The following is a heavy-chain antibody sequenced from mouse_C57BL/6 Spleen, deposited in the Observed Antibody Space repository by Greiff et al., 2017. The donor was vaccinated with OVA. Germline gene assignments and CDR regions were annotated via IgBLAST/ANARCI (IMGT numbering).Heavy chain of an antibody. CDR3: ARRGSSGYLWFAY. CDR2: INPNNGGT. V-gene: IGHV1-26*01. CDR1: GYTFTDYY. J-gene: IGHJ3*01. D-gene: IGHD3-2*02. Sequence: VQLQQSGPELVKPGASVKISCKASGYTFTDYYMNWVKQSHGKSLEWIGDINPNNGGTSYNQKFKGKATLTVDKSSSTAYMELRSLTSEDSAVYYCARRGSSGYLWFAYWGQGTLVTVSA.